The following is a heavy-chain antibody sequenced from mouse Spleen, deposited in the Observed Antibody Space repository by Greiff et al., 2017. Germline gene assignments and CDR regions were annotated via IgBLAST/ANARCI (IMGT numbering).Heavy chain of an antibody. D-gene: IGHD1-1*01. CDR3: ARSFHYYGSSFYWYFDV. CDR1: GYAFSSSW. J-gene: IGHJ1*01. V-gene: IGHV1-82*01. Sequence: VKLVESGPELVKPGASVKISCKASGYAFSSSWMNWVKQRPGKGLEWIGRIYPGDGDTNYNGKFKGKATLTADKSSSTAYMQLSSLTSEDSAVYFCARSFHYYGSSFYWYFDVWGAGTTVTVSS. CDR2: IYPGDGDT.